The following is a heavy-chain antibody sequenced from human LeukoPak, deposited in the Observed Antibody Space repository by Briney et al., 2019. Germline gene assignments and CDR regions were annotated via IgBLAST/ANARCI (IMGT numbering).Heavy chain of an antibody. D-gene: IGHD6-13*01. Sequence: ASVKVSCKASGYTFTSYDINWVRQATGQGLEWMGWMNPNSGNTGYAQKFQGRVTMTRNTSISTAYMELSSLRSEDTAVYYCAREGYSSSWYRGGTRYNWFDPWGQGTLVTVSS. CDR3: AREGYSSSWYRGGTRYNWFDP. CDR2: MNPNSGNT. CDR1: GYTFTSYD. V-gene: IGHV1-8*01. J-gene: IGHJ5*02.